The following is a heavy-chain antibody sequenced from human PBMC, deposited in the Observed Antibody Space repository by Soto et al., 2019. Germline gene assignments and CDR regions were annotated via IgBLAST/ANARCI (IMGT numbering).Heavy chain of an antibody. CDR2: IYYSGST. J-gene: IGHJ4*02. D-gene: IGHD3-22*01. CDR1: GGSFSGYY. Sequence: TSETLSLTCAVYGGSFSGYYWSWFRQPPGKGLEWIGYIYYSGSTTYTPSLKSRVTIAVDTSKNQFSLRLNSVTAADTAVYYCARLGGYYQAFDQWGQGSLVTASS. CDR3: ARLGGYYQAFDQ. V-gene: IGHV4-59*08.